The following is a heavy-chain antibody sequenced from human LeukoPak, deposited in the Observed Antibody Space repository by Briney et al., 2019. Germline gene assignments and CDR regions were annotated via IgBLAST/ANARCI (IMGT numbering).Heavy chain of an antibody. Sequence: PGGSLRLSCAASGFTFYIYWMTWVRQAPGKGLEWVANIRKGGSEIYYADSVRGRFTISRDNAKNSLYLQMNSLRAEDTAIYYCAKSYLWFGELLSDPFDYWGQGTLVTVSS. J-gene: IGHJ4*02. D-gene: IGHD3-10*01. CDR3: AKSYLWFGELLSDPFDY. V-gene: IGHV3-7*03. CDR2: IRKGGSEI. CDR1: GFTFYIYW.